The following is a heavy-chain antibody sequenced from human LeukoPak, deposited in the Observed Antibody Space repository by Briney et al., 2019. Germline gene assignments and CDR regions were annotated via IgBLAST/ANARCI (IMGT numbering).Heavy chain of an antibody. J-gene: IGHJ4*02. D-gene: IGHD3-16*02. V-gene: IGHV4-61*01. CDR3: ARGPYDYVWGSYRPLDY. CDR2: IYYSGST. CDR1: GGSVSSGSYY. Sequence: SETLSLTCTVSGGSVSSGSYYWSWIRQPPGTGLEWIGYIYYSGSTNYNPSLKSRVTISVDTSKNQFSLKLSSVTAADTAVYCCARGPYDYVWGSYRPLDYWGQGTLVTVSS.